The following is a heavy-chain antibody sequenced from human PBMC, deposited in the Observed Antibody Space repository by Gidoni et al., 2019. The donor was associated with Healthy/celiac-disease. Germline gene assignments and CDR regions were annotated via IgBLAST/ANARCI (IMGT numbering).Heavy chain of an antibody. Sequence: QVQLQQWGAGLFKPSETLSLTCAVYGGSFSGYYWSWIRQPPGKGLEWIGEINHSGSTNYNPSLKSRVTISVDTSKNQFSLKLSSVTAADTAVYYCAREGKLGYCSSTSCYGRGYYFDYWGQGTLVTVSS. J-gene: IGHJ4*02. CDR3: AREGKLGYCSSTSCYGRGYYFDY. CDR1: GGSFSGYY. CDR2: INHSGST. D-gene: IGHD2-2*01. V-gene: IGHV4-34*01.